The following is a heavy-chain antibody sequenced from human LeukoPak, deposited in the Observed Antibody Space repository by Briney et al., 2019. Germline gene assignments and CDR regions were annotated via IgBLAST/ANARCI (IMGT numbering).Heavy chain of an antibody. V-gene: IGHV3-21*01. J-gene: IGHJ5*02. D-gene: IGHD6-19*01. Sequence: PGGSLRLSCAASGFTFSSHAMCWVRQAPGKGLEWVSCITSSSSYIHYADSVKGRFTISRDNSKNTLYLQMNSLRAEDTAVYYCVRVAVAGNLNNWFDPWGQGTLVTVSS. CDR2: ITSSSSYI. CDR3: VRVAVAGNLNNWFDP. CDR1: GFTFSSHA.